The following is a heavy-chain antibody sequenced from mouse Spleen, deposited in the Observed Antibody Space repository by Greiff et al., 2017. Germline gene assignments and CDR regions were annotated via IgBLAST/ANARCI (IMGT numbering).Heavy chain of an antibody. V-gene: IGHV5-9-1*01. CDR3: ARLDRPGYMITTGPFAY. Sequence: EVKVVESGGGLVKPGGSLKLSCAASGFTFSSYAMSWVRQTPEKRLEWVATISSGGSYTYYPDSVKGRFTISRDNAKNTLYLQMSSLRSEDTAMYYCARLDRPGYMITTGPFAYWGQGTLVTVSA. CDR2: ISSGGSYT. J-gene: IGHJ3*01. CDR1: GFTFSSYA. D-gene: IGHD2-4*01.